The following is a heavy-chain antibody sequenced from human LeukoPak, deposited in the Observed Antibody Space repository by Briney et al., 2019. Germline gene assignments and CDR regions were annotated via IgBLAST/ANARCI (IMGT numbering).Heavy chain of an antibody. V-gene: IGHV3-23*01. D-gene: IGHD6-13*01. J-gene: IGHJ5*02. CDR1: GFTFSSYA. CDR2: ISGSGGST. Sequence: GGSLRLSCAASGFTFSSYAMSWVRQAPGKGLEWVSAISGSGGSTYYADSVKGRFTISRDNSKNTLYLQTNSLRAEDTAVYYCARRIAAAESWFDPWGQGTLVTVSS. CDR3: ARRIAAAESWFDP.